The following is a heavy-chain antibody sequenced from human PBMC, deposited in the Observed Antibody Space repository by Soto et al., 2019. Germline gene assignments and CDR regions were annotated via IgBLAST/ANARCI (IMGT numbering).Heavy chain of an antibody. CDR1: GFTVSSNY. J-gene: IGHJ6*03. Sequence: GGSLRLSCAASGFTVSSNYMSWVRQAPGKGLEWVSVIYSGGSTYYADSVKGRFTISRDNSKNTLYLQMNSLRAEDTAVYYCGRGVRGVIVKNYYYYYMDVWGKGTTVTVSS. D-gene: IGHD3-16*02. CDR2: IYSGGST. V-gene: IGHV3-66*01. CDR3: GRGVRGVIVKNYYYYYMDV.